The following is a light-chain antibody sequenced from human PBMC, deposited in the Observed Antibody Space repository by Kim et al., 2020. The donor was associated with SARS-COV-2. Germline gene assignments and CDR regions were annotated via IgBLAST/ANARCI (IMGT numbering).Light chain of an antibody. CDR3: QQRSNWPPVLT. CDR2: DAS. Sequence: PGESATLSCRASQSVSSYLAWYQQKPGQAPRLLIYDASNRATGIPARFSGSGSGTDFTLTISSLEPEDFAVYYCQQRSNWPPVLTFGGGTKVDIK. J-gene: IGKJ4*01. CDR1: QSVSSY. V-gene: IGKV3-11*01.